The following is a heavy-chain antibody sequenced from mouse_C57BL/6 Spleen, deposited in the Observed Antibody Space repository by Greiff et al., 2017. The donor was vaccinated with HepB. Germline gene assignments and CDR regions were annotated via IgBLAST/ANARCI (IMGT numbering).Heavy chain of an antibody. CDR2: IDPENGDT. CDR1: GFNIKDDY. J-gene: IGHJ2*01. D-gene: IGHD4-1*02. V-gene: IGHV14-4*01. CDR3: TTQLVFDD. Sequence: VQLQQSGAELVRPGASVKLSCTASGFNIKDDYMHWVKQRPEQGLEWIGWIDPENGDTESASKFQGKATITADTSSNTAYLQLSSLTSEDTAVYYCTTQLVFDDWGQGTTLTVSS.